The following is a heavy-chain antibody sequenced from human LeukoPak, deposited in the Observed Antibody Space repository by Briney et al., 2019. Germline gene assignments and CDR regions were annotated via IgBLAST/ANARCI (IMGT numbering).Heavy chain of an antibody. CDR1: GASMNSYY. CDR2: ISYSGHT. J-gene: IGHJ4*02. V-gene: IGHV4-59*08. CDR3: ARQPYMSGAYYFDY. Sequence: SETLSLTCTVSGASMNSYYWSWIRQPPGKGLEWIAYISYSGHTNYNPSLKSRVTISVDTSKNQFSLKLGSVTAADTAVYYCARQPYMSGAYYFDYWGQGTLVTVSS. D-gene: IGHD1-26*01.